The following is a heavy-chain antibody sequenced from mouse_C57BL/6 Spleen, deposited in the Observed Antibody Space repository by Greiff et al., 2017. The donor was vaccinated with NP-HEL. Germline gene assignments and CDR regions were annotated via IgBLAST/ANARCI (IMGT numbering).Heavy chain of an antibody. CDR3: ARTPGLYGNYVDAMDY. Sequence: VQLQQSGAELMKPGASVKLSCKATGYTFTGYWIEWVKQRPGHGLEWIGEILPGSGSTYYNEKFKGKATFTANTSSNTAYMQLSSLTTEDSAIYYCARTPGLYGNYVDAMDYWGQGTSVTVSS. CDR2: ILPGSGST. D-gene: IGHD2-1*01. CDR1: GYTFTGYW. V-gene: IGHV1-9*01. J-gene: IGHJ4*01.